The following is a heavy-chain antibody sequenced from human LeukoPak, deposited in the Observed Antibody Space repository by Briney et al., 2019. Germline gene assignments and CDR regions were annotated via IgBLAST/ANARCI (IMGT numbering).Heavy chain of an antibody. Sequence: GGSLRLSCAASGFTFSSYSMNWVRQAPGKGLEWVSSISSSSSYIYYADSVKGRFTISRDNAKNSLYLQMNSLRAEDTAVYYCARDEFTMVRGSSSYFDYWGQGTLVTVPS. CDR3: ARDEFTMVRGSSSYFDY. J-gene: IGHJ4*02. V-gene: IGHV3-21*01. CDR2: ISSSSSYI. D-gene: IGHD3-10*01. CDR1: GFTFSSYS.